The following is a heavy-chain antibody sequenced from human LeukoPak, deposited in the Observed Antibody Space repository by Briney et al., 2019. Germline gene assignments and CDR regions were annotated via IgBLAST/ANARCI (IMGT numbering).Heavy chain of an antibody. Sequence: GRSLRLSCAASGFTFSNYVMHWVRQAPGKGLEWVALISYDGSNKYYADSVKGRFTISRDNSKKTLYLQVNSLRAEDTAVYYCAKDPRRYSRTGGYFEYWGQGTLVTVSS. CDR3: AKDPRRYSRTGGYFEY. D-gene: IGHD6-13*01. CDR1: GFTFSNYV. CDR2: ISYDGSNK. J-gene: IGHJ4*02. V-gene: IGHV3-30*18.